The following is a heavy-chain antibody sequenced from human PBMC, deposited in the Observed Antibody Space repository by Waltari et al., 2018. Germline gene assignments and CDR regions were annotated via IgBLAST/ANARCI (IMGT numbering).Heavy chain of an antibody. CDR2: INRGGNA. CDR1: GASFNINY. CDR3: ARLLIEPSGLGWYSFDH. Sequence: QVQILQSGAGLLKPSETLSLTCAVYGASFNINYWSWIRQSPGKGLEWIAEINRGGNANYKLSLRSRVTISVDMSKNQVSLNLSSVTAADTAVYYCARLLIEPSGLGWYSFDHWGQGIPVIVS. J-gene: IGHJ4*02. D-gene: IGHD2-21*01. V-gene: IGHV4-34*01.